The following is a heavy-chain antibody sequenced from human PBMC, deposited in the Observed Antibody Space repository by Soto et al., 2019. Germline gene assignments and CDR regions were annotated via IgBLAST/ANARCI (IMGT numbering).Heavy chain of an antibody. CDR3: ARDSYYDILTGYYASFDY. J-gene: IGHJ4*02. CDR1: GFTFSSYS. CDR2: ISSSSSYI. D-gene: IGHD3-9*01. V-gene: IGHV3-21*01. Sequence: GGSLSISCAASGFTFSSYSMNWVRQAPGKGLEWVSSISSSSSYIYYADSVKGRFTISRDNAKNSLYLQMNSLRAEDTAVYYCARDSYYDILTGYYASFDYWGQGTLVTVSS.